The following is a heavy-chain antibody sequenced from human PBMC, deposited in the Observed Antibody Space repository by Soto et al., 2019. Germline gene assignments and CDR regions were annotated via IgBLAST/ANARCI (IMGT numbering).Heavy chain of an antibody. CDR1: GGSISPYY. CDR2: VYYTGTT. CDR3: ASASARNTVFGVVISDFDY. D-gene: IGHD3-3*01. Sequence: SETLSLTCTVSGGSISPYYWGWIRQTPGKGPEWVGYVYYTGTTRYNPSLPSRVTISLGTSKRQFSLNLSFVNAADAAVYYCASASARNTVFGVVISDFDYWGQGTLVTVSS. J-gene: IGHJ4*02. V-gene: IGHV4-59*01.